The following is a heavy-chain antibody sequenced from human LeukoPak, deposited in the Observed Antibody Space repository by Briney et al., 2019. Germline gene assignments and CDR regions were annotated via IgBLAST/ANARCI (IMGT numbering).Heavy chain of an antibody. V-gene: IGHV4-39*01. CDR2: IYYSGST. CDR3: ARSTAAAGNDY. CDR1: GGSISSSSYY. Sequence: PSETLSLTCTVSGGSISSSSYYWGWIRQPPGKGLEWIGSIYYSGSTYYNPSLKSRVTISVDTSKNQFSLKLSSVTAADTAVYYCARSTAAAGNDYWGQGTLVTVSS. D-gene: IGHD6-13*01. J-gene: IGHJ4*02.